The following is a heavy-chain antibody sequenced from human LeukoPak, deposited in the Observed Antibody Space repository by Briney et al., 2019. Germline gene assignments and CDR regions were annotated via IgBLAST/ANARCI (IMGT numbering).Heavy chain of an antibody. D-gene: IGHD2-15*01. V-gene: IGHV1-46*01. CDR3: ARNLGDIVVVASNWFDP. Sequence: PGASVKVSCTASGYTFTSYYMHWVRQAPGQGLEWMGIINPSGGNTSYAQTFQGRVTMTRDMSTSTVYMELSSLRSEDTAVYYCARNLGDIVVVASNWFDPWGQGTLVTVSS. J-gene: IGHJ5*02. CDR1: GYTFTSYY. CDR2: INPSGGNT.